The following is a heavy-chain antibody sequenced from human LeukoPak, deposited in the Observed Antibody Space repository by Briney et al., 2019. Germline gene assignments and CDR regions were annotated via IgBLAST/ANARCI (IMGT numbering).Heavy chain of an antibody. CDR2: FDPEDCET. D-gene: IGHD5-18*01. V-gene: IGHV1-24*01. J-gene: IGHJ4*02. CDR3: ATDRGYSYGIDY. Sequence: GASVKVSCKVSGYTLTELSMHWVRQAPGKGLEWMGGFDPEDCETIYAQKFQGRVTMTEDTSTDTAYMELSSLRSEDTAVYYCATDRGYSYGIDYWGQATLVTVSS. CDR1: GYTLTELS.